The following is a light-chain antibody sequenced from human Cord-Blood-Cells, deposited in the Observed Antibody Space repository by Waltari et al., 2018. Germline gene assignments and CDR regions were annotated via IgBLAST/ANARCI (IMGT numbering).Light chain of an antibody. CDR1: SSHVGGSNY. V-gene: IGLV2-14*01. J-gene: IGLJ2*01. CDR2: EVS. CDR3: SSYTSSSTRVV. Sequence: QSALPQPASVSGSPGPSITISCTATSSHVGGSNYVSCYQQHPGKAPKLMIYEVSNPPSGVSKRFSGSKSGNTASLTISGLQAEDEADYYCSSYTSSSTRVVFGGGTKLTVL.